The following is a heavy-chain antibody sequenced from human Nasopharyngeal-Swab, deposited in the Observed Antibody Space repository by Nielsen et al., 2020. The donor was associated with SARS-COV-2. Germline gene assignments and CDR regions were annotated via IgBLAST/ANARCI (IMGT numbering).Heavy chain of an antibody. CDR3: ARVQNYCSGGSCSTLDAFDI. J-gene: IGHJ3*02. Sequence: VRQAPGKGLEWVAVIWYDGSNKYYADSVKGRFTISRDNSKNTLYLQMNSLRAEDTAVYYCARVQNYCSGGSCSTLDAFDIWGRGTMVTVSS. CDR2: IWYDGSNK. V-gene: IGHV3-33*01. D-gene: IGHD2-15*01.